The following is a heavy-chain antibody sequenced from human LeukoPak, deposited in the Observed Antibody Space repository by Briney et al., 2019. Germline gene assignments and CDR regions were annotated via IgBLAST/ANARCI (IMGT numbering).Heavy chain of an antibody. Sequence: ASVKVSCKASGYTFTGYHMHWVRQAPGQGLEWMGWINPNSDATNYAQKFQGRVTMTRDTSMSTVYMELTGLRSDDTAVYYCARDEAADGTNALDVWGQGTMVTVSS. CDR1: GYTFTGYH. V-gene: IGHV1-2*02. J-gene: IGHJ3*01. CDR3: ARDEAADGTNALDV. D-gene: IGHD6-13*01. CDR2: INPNSDAT.